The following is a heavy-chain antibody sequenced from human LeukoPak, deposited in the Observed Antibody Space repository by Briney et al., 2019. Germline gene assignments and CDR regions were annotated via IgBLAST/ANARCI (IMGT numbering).Heavy chain of an antibody. CDR1: GFTFSTYT. D-gene: IGHD7-27*01. V-gene: IGHV3-23*01. CDR3: AIDPNWGTHS. CDR2: IGSSGGGI. J-gene: IGHJ4*02. Sequence: GGSLRLSCAASGFTFSTYTMYWVRHPPGKRLEWVSIIGSSGGGIHYADSVKGRFTISRDDSKNALYLQMNSLRVEDTAVYYCAIDPNWGTHSWGQGVLVTVSS.